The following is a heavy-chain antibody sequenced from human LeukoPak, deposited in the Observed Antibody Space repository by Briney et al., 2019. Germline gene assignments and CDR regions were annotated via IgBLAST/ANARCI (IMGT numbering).Heavy chain of an antibody. Sequence: PGGSLRLSCAASGFTFKNYAMSWVRQAPGKGLEWVAFIRYDGSNKYYADSVKGRFTISRDNSKNTLYLQMNSLRAEDTAVYYCASGVGSSSWYGGEFDYWGQGTLVTVSS. CDR2: IRYDGSNK. V-gene: IGHV3-30*02. D-gene: IGHD6-13*01. J-gene: IGHJ4*02. CDR3: ASGVGSSSWYGGEFDY. CDR1: GFTFKNYA.